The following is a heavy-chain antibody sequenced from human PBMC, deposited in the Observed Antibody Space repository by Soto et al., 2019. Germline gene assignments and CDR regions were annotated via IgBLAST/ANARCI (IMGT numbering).Heavy chain of an antibody. CDR3: ARGEVRGSSGFYYCDGMDV. CDR2: ISAYDGST. D-gene: IGHD6-25*01. Sequence: QVQLVQSGAEVKKPGASVKVSCKASGFTFTNYFFHWVRQAPRQGLEWMGIISAYDGSTNYVQSLQGRFTMTSKTSTSTVYWKRSSLRSEDTAGNYCARGEVRGSSGFYYCDGMDVWGHGTRVTVSS. CDR1: GFTFTNYF. V-gene: IGHV1-46*01. J-gene: IGHJ6*02.